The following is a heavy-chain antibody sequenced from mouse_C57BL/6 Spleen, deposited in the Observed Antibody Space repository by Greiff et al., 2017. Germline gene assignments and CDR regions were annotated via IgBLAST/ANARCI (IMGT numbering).Heavy chain of an antibody. CDR3: ARSNYHAY. J-gene: IGHJ3*01. D-gene: IGHD2-5*01. V-gene: IGHV1-82*01. Sequence: VQVVESGPELVKPGASVKISCKASGYAFSSSWMNWVKQRPGKGLEWIGRIYPGDGDTNYNGKFKGKATLTADKSSSTAYMQLSSLTSEDSAVYFCARSNYHAYWGQGTLVTVSA. CDR1: GYAFSSSW. CDR2: IYPGDGDT.